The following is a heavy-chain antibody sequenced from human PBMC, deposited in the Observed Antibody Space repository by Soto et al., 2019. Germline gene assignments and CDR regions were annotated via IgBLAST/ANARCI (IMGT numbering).Heavy chain of an antibody. V-gene: IGHV1-2*04. CDR3: ARGSPYDILTGTKPAEYFQH. J-gene: IGHJ1*01. D-gene: IGHD3-9*01. CDR1: GYTFTGYY. Sequence: GASVKVSCKASGYTFTGYYMHWVRQAPGQGLEWMGWINPNSGGTNYAQKFQGWVTMTRDTSISTAYMELSRLRSDDTAVYYCARGSPYDILTGTKPAEYFQHWGQGTLVTVSS. CDR2: INPNSGGT.